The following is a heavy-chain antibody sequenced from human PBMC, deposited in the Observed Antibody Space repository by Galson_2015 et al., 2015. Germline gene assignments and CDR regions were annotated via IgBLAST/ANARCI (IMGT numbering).Heavy chain of an antibody. CDR2: INAGNGNT. Sequence: SVKVSCKASGYTFTSYAMHWVRQAPGQRLEWMGWINAGNGNTKYSQKFQGRVTITRDTSASTAYMELSSLRSGDTAVYYCARDGVYVVGAFLYYYYGMDVWGQGTTVTVSS. V-gene: IGHV1-3*01. CDR1: GYTFTSYA. CDR3: ARDGVYVVGAFLYYYYGMDV. D-gene: IGHD1-26*01. J-gene: IGHJ6*02.